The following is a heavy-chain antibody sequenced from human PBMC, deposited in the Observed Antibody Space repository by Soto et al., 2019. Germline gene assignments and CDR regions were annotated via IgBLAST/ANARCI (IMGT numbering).Heavy chain of an antibody. CDR1: GGSFSGYY. D-gene: IGHD3-9*01. J-gene: IGHJ4*02. V-gene: IGHV4-34*01. Sequence: QVQLQQWGAGLLKPSETLSLTCAVYGGSFSGYYWSWIRQPPGKGLEWIGEIIHSGSTNYNPSLKSRGTXSXDXXKNQLSLKLSSVTAADTAVYYCARGQYHDILTGYRNGVFDYWGQGTLVTVSS. CDR2: IIHSGST. CDR3: ARGQYHDILTGYRNGVFDY.